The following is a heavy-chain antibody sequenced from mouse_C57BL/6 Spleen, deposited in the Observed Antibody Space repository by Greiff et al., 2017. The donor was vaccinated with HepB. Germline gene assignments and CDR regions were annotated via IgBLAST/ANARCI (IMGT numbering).Heavy chain of an antibody. CDR2: IYPGSGNT. CDR3: ARGISTWFAY. J-gene: IGHJ3*01. CDR1: GYTFTDYY. V-gene: IGHV1-76*01. Sequence: VQLQQSGAELVRPGASVKLSCKASGYTFTDYYINWVKQRPGQGLEWIARIYPGSGNTYYNEKFKGKATLTAEKSSSTAYMQLSSLTSEDSAFYFCARGISTWFAYWGQGTLVTVSA.